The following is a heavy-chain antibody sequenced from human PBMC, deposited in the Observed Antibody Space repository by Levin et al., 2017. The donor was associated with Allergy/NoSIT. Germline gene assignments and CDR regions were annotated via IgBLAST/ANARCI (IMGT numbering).Heavy chain of an antibody. CDR3: ARGVGKFDWSPKFVMDG. D-gene: IGHD3-9*01. J-gene: IGHJ6*03. V-gene: IGHV1-69*04. CDR1: GGTFSSYA. Sequence: SVKVSCKASGGTFSSYAISWVRQAPGQGLEWMGRIIPILGIANYAQKFQGRVTITADKSTSTAYMELSSLRSEDTAVYYCARGVGKFDWSPKFVMDGWGKGTTVTVSS. CDR2: IIPILGIA.